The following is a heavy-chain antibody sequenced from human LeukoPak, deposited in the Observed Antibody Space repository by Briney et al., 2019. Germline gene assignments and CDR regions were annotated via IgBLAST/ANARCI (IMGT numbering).Heavy chain of an antibody. CDR1: GGTFSSYA. V-gene: IGHV1-69*06. D-gene: IGHD2-21*02. Sequence: ASVKVSCKASGGTFSSYAISWVRQAPGQGLEWMGGIIPIFGTANYAQKFQGRVTITADKSTSTAYMELSSLRSEDTAVYYFAKVGVVVTFDIWGQGTMVTVSS. J-gene: IGHJ3*02. CDR3: AKVGVVVTFDI. CDR2: IIPIFGTA.